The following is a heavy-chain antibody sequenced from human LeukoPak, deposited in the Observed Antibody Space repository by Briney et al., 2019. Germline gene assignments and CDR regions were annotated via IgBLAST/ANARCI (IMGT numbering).Heavy chain of an antibody. CDR1: GFTFSSYA. J-gene: IGHJ4*02. V-gene: IGHV3-23*01. CDR2: ISGSGGTT. CDR3: AKGYHYYFDY. Sequence: GGSLRLSCAASGFTFSSYAMSWVRQAPGKGLEWASAISGSGGTTYYADSVKGRFTISRDNSKNTLYLQMNSLRAEDTAVYYCAKGYHYYFDYWGQGTLVTVSS. D-gene: IGHD2-15*01.